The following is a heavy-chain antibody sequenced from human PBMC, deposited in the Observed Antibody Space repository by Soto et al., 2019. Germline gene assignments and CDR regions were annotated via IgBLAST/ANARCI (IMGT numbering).Heavy chain of an antibody. V-gene: IGHV1-69*01. CDR1: GGTFRTFA. Sequence: QVQLVQSGAEVKKPGSSVKVSCKSSGGTFRTFAFSWVRQAPGQGLQWMGGIVPMFGTANYAQKFQGRVTITADASTSTAYMELTSLRSEDAAVYYCARGVRDSIGYDLDSWGQGTLVTVSS. J-gene: IGHJ4*02. CDR3: ARGVRDSIGYDLDS. CDR2: IVPMFGTA. D-gene: IGHD3-22*01.